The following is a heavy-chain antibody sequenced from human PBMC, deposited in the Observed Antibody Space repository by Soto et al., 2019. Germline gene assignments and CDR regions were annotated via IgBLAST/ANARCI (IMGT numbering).Heavy chain of an antibody. CDR3: AREILTTGEYYFDY. CDR1: GFTFSSYW. J-gene: IGHJ4*02. D-gene: IGHD1-1*01. V-gene: IGHV3-74*01. CDR2: INRDGSST. Sequence: PGGSLRLSCAASGFTFSSYWMHWVRQAPGKGLVWVSRINRDGSSTSYADSARGRVTISRDNAKNTLYLQVNGLRAEDTAVYYCAREILTTGEYYFDYWGQGILVTV.